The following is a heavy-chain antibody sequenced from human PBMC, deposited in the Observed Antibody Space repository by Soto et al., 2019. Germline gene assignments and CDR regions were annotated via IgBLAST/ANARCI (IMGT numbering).Heavy chain of an antibody. D-gene: IGHD6-19*01. V-gene: IGHV3-48*02. Sequence: EGQLVESGGNLVRPGGSLRLSCVASGFVFSTYSMNWVRQAPGKGLEWISYISSTSGTIYYADSVKGRFTIFRDNAKNSLFLQMNGLRDDDTAVYYCANQKIRFSVAGTLYGLGVWGQGTTVTVSS. J-gene: IGHJ6*02. CDR3: ANQKIRFSVAGTLYGLGV. CDR2: ISSTSGTI. CDR1: GFVFSTYS.